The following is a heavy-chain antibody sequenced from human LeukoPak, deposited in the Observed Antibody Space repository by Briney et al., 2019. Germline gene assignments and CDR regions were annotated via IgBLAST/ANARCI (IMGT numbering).Heavy chain of an antibody. J-gene: IGHJ3*02. V-gene: IGHV3-73*01. CDR1: GFTFSGSA. D-gene: IGHD3-22*01. Sequence: GGSLKLSCAASGFTFSGSAMHWVRQASGKGLEWVGRIRSKANSYATAYAASVKGRFTISRDDSKNTAYLQMNSLKTEDTAVYYCTARSNYDSSGYYYGQGAFDIWGQGTTVTVSS. CDR2: IRSKANSYAT. CDR3: TARSNYDSSGYYYGQGAFDI.